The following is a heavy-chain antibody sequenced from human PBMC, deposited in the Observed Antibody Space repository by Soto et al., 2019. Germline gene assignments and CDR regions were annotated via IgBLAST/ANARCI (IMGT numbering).Heavy chain of an antibody. CDR1: GFTFDDYA. CDR2: ISWNSGSI. CDR3: ARSEAGAFDI. J-gene: IGHJ3*02. Sequence: EVQLVESGGGLVQPGRSLRLSCAASGFTFDDYAMHWVRQAPVKGLEWVSGISWNSGSIGYADSVKGRFTISRDNAKNSLYLQMNSLRAEDTALYYCARSEAGAFDIWGQGTMVTVSS. V-gene: IGHV3-9*01.